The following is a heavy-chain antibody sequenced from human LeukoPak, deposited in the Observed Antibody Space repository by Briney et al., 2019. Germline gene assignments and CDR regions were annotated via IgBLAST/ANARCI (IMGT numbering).Heavy chain of an antibody. CDR1: GYTFTSYG. V-gene: IGHV1-8*02. CDR2: MNPNSGNT. Sequence: ASVKVSCKASGYTFTSYGINWVRQATGQGLEWMGWMNPNSGNTGYAQKFQGRVTMTRNTSISTAYMELSSLRSEDTAVYYCARPLWFGETDAFDIWGQGTMVTVSS. CDR3: ARPLWFGETDAFDI. D-gene: IGHD3-10*01. J-gene: IGHJ3*02.